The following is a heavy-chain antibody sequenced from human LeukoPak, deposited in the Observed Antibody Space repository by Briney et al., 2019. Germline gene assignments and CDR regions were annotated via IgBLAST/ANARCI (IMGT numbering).Heavy chain of an antibody. CDR2: IKEDGSEK. CDR1: GFIFSSYW. CDR3: AREHDYGDYVDY. V-gene: IGHV3-7*01. Sequence: GGSLRLSCAASGFIFSSYWMSWVRQAPGKGLEWVANIKEDGSEKKYVDSVKGRFTTSRDNAKNSVYLQMNSLRAEDTAVYYCAREHDYGDYVDYWGQGTLVTVSS. J-gene: IGHJ4*02. D-gene: IGHD4-17*01.